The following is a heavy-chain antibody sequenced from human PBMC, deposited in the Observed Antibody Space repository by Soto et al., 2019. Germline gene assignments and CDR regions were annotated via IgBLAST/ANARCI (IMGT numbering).Heavy chain of an antibody. Sequence: GASVKVSCKASGYSFTSYYLHWVRQAPGQGPEWMGLINPSGGSTTYSQKFQGRVTMTRDTSTTTVYMQMSSLKTEDTAVYYCTTVTTVDYYFDYWGQGTLVTVSS. CDR1: GYSFTSYY. D-gene: IGHD4-17*01. CDR2: INPSGGST. CDR3: TTVTTVDYYFDY. J-gene: IGHJ4*02. V-gene: IGHV1-46*01.